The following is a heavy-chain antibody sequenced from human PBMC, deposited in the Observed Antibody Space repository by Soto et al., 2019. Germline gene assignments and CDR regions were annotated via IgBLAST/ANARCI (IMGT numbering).Heavy chain of an antibody. J-gene: IGHJ4*02. D-gene: IGHD2-2*01. CDR3: AKGYCSSTSCYAHLDY. CDR1: GFTFSSYA. V-gene: IGHV3-23*01. Sequence: SLRLSCAASGFTFSSYAMSWVRQAPGKGLEWVSAISGSGGSTYYADSVKGRFTISRDNSKNTLYLQMNSLRAEDTAVYYCAKGYCSSTSCYAHLDYWGQGTLVTVSS. CDR2: ISGSGGST.